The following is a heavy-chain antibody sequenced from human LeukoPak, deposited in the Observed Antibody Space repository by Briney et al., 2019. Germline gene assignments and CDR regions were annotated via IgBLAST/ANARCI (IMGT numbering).Heavy chain of an antibody. CDR2: INPSGGST. Sequence: GASVKVSCKASGYTFTSYYMHWVRQAPGQGLEWMGIINPSGGSTSYAQKFQGRVTMTRDTSISTAYMELSRLRSDDTAVYYCARSPKGGDYVRRGPYLDYWGQGTLVTVSS. D-gene: IGHD4-17*01. V-gene: IGHV1-46*01. CDR3: ARSPKGGDYVRRGPYLDY. J-gene: IGHJ4*02. CDR1: GYTFTSYY.